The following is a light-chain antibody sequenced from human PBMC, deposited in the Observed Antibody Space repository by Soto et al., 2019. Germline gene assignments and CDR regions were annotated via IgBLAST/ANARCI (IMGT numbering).Light chain of an antibody. Sequence: EIVLTQSPGTLSLSPGDRATLSCRAGQSVDNRFLAWYQQKPGQAPRLLIYGTSTRATGIPDRFSGSASGTDFTLTITRLEPEDFSVYYCHRYDGSPFYTFGQGTKVEIK. CDR3: HRYDGSPFYT. J-gene: IGKJ2*01. V-gene: IGKV3-20*01. CDR1: QSVDNRF. CDR2: GTS.